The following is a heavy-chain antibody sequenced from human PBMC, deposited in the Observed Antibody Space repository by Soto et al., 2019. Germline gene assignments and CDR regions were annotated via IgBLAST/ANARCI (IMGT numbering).Heavy chain of an antibody. V-gene: IGHV1-18*01. CDR2: ISAYDGDT. CDR3: ARSSGTSYIWFDP. Sequence: ASVKVSCKASGYTFNSYGISWLRQAPGQGLEWMGWISAYDGDTKYAQKFQGRVTMTTDTSTSTANMEVRSLRSDDTAVYYCARSSGTSYIWFDPWGQGTLVTVSS. J-gene: IGHJ5*02. CDR1: GYTFNSYG. D-gene: IGHD1-26*01.